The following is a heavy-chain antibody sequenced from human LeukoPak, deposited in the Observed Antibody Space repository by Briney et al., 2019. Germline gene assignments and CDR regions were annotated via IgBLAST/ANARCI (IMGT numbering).Heavy chain of an antibody. V-gene: IGHV4-59*01. CDR2: IYYSGST. CDR3: ARTPYSSSWSPRAFDI. CDR1: GGSISSYY. Sequence: SETLSLTCTVSGGSISSYYWSWIRQPPGEGLEWIGYIYYSGSTNYNPSLKSRVTISVDTSKNQFSLKLSSVTAADTAVYYCARTPYSSSWSPRAFDIWGQGTMVTVSS. J-gene: IGHJ3*02. D-gene: IGHD6-13*01.